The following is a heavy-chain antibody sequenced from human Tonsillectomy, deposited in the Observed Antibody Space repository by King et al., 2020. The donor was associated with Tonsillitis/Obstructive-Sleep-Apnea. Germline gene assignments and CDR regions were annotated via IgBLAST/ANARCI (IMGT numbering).Heavy chain of an antibody. Sequence: VQLVESGGGLVQPGGSLRLSCSASGFTFSSYAMHWVRQAPGKGLKYVSAISSNGGTTYYSDSVKGRFTISRDNSKNTLYLQMSSLRAEDTAVYYCVGRYPYVWGKGTTVTVSS. D-gene: IGHD2-15*01. CDR3: VGRYPYV. J-gene: IGHJ6*04. CDR2: ISSNGGTT. V-gene: IGHV3-64D*06. CDR1: GFTFSSYA.